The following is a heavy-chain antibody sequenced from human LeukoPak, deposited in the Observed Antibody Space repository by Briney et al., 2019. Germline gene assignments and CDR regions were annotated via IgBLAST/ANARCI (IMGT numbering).Heavy chain of an antibody. CDR1: GGTFSSYA. V-gene: IGHV1-69*05. D-gene: IGHD1-26*01. J-gene: IGHJ6*03. Sequence: GASVKVSCKASGGTFSSYAISWVRQAPGQGLEWMGRIIPIFSTANYAQKFQGRVTITTDESTSTAYMELRSLRSEDTAVYYCARGWEGDYYYYYMDVWGKGTTVTVSS. CDR3: ARGWEGDYYYYYMDV. CDR2: IIPIFSTA.